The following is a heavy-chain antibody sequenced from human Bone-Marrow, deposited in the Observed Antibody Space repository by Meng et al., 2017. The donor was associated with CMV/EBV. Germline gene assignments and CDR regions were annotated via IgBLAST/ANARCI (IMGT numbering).Heavy chain of an antibody. J-gene: IGHJ4*02. V-gene: IGHV3-33*06. D-gene: IGHD6-19*01. CDR1: GFTFSSYG. CDR3: AKRPSSGWYSDY. Sequence: GESLKISCAASGFTFSSYGMHWVRQAPGKGLEWVAVIWYDGSNKYYADSVKGRFTISRDNSKNTLYLQMNSLRAEDTAVYYCAKRPSSGWYSDYWGQGTLVTVSS. CDR2: IWYDGSNK.